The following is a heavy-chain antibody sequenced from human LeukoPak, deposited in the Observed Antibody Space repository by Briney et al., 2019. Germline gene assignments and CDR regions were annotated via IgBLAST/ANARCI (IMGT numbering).Heavy chain of an antibody. Sequence: SETLSLTCTVSGGSISSSSYYWGWIRQPPGKGLEWIGSIYYSGSTYYNPSLKSRVTISVDTSKNQFSLKLSSVTAADTAVYYSVGFNYGDFYYGIDYWGQGTLVTVSS. CDR2: IYYSGST. D-gene: IGHD4-17*01. V-gene: IGHV4-39*07. J-gene: IGHJ4*02. CDR3: VGFNYGDFYYGIDY. CDR1: GGSISSSSYY.